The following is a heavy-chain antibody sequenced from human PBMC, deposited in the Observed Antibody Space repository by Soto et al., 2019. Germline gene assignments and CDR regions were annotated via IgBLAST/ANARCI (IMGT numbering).Heavy chain of an antibody. J-gene: IGHJ3*02. V-gene: IGHV3-30-3*01. CDR1: GFTFGGYA. CDR2: ISYDGSNR. Sequence: GGSLRLSCAASGFTFGGYAMHWVRQAPGKGLEWVAVISYDGSNRYYADSVKGRLTISRDNSKNTLYLQMNSLRAEDTAAYSCARESRYCTTNSCSHQHAFDILGQGKKVTVS. D-gene: IGHD2-8*01. CDR3: ARESRYCTTNSCSHQHAFDI.